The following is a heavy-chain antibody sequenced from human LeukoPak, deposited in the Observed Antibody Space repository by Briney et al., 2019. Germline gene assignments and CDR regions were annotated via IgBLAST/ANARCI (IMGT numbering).Heavy chain of an antibody. CDR3: TRSDYYESSGYYSNY. V-gene: IGHV3-49*04. Sequence: PGRSLRLSCTGSGFTFGDYSMRWVRQAPGKGLEWVGLIRSKANGGTPEYAASVKGRFTISRDDPKSIAYLQMDSLKTEDTAVYYCTRSDYYESSGYYSNYWGQGTLVTVSS. CDR2: IRSKANGGTP. J-gene: IGHJ4*02. CDR1: GFTFGDYS. D-gene: IGHD3-22*01.